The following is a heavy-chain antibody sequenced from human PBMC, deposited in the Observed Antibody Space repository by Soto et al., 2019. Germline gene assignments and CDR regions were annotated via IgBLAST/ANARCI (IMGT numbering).Heavy chain of an antibody. Sequence: GESLKISCVGSGYSFTNYWIAWVRQMPGKGLEWMGIIYPGDSATRYSPSFEGRVTMSVDKSSSTAYLQWRSLKASDTAMYYCARPLRAESSGYGMDVWGQGTTVTVSS. D-gene: IGHD3-22*01. CDR1: GYSFTNYW. J-gene: IGHJ6*02. CDR3: ARPLRAESSGYGMDV. V-gene: IGHV5-51*01. CDR2: IYPGDSAT.